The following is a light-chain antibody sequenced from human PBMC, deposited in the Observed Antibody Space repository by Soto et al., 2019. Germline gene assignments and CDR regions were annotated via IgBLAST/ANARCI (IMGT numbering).Light chain of an antibody. Sequence: EIEMTQSPATLSVSPGERVTLSCRASQTVTNKLAWYHQKPDQAPRLLIYGASTRATDIPARFSGSGSGTEFTLTISSLQSEDFAVYYCQQYNNWPITFGQGTRLEIK. V-gene: IGKV3-15*01. CDR3: QQYNNWPIT. J-gene: IGKJ5*01. CDR2: GAS. CDR1: QTVTNK.